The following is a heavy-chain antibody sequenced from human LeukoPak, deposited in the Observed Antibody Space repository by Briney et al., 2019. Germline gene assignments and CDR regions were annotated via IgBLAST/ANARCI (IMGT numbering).Heavy chain of an antibody. V-gene: IGHV4-61*02. CDR2: IHSSGST. Sequence: SETLSLTCTVAGGSISSGSYYWSWSRQPAGKGLEWVGSIHSSGSTNYNSSLKSRVTMSVDTSKNQFSLNLSSVTAADTAVYYCARINFGVVRGDFDYWGQGTLVTVSS. CDR1: GGSISSGSYY. CDR3: ARINFGVVRGDFDY. J-gene: IGHJ4*02. D-gene: IGHD3-3*01.